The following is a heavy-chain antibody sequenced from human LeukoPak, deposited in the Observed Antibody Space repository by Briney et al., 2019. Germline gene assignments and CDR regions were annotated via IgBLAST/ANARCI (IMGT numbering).Heavy chain of an antibody. CDR2: ISYNGSP. CDR1: GVSISTSY. J-gene: IGHJ3*02. CDR3: ARNNWNSAFDI. Sequence: PSETLSLTCTVSGVSISTSYWSWIRQPPGRGLEWIGYISYNGSPDYSPSLKSRVTISVDTSKNQFSLKLSSVTAADTAVYYCARNNWNSAFDIWGQGTMVTVSS. D-gene: IGHD1-7*01. V-gene: IGHV4-59*01.